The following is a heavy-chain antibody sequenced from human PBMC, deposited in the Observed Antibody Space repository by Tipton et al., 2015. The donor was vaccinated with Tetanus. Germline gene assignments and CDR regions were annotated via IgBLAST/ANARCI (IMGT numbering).Heavy chain of an antibody. V-gene: IGHV3-21*01. CDR1: GFTFNTYS. Sequence: SLRLSCAASGFTFNTYSMNWVRRAPGKGLEWVSVINGDSNYIYYTDSVKGRFTISRANAKNSLYLQMNSLRADDTGVYFCARVHTPGLLGRYPLDYWGQGTLVTVSS. CDR3: ARVHTPGLLGRYPLDY. CDR2: INGDSNYI. D-gene: IGHD2-21*02. J-gene: IGHJ4*02.